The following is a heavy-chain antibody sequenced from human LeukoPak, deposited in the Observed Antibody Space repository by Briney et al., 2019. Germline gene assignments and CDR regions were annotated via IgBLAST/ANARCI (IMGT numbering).Heavy chain of an antibody. CDR3: ARSSPGSYLIYYGMDV. Sequence: GGSLRLSCAASGFTFSSYAISWVRQAPGQGLEWMGRIIPILGIANYAQKFQGRVTITADKSTSTAYMELSSLRSEDTAVYYCARSSPGSYLIYYGMDVWGQGTTVTVSS. V-gene: IGHV1-69*04. CDR1: GFTFSSYA. D-gene: IGHD3-10*01. J-gene: IGHJ6*02. CDR2: IIPILGIA.